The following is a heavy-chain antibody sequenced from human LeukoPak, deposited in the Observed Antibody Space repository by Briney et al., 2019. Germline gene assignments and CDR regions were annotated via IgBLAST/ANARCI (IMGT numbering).Heavy chain of an antibody. V-gene: IGHV3-9*01. CDR1: GFTFYDYA. CDR2: MSWKRGSI. CDR3: AKGTYSSSSGTLDY. Sequence: SLRLSCAASGFTFYDYAMHWGRHAPGKGGGWGSGMSWKRGSIVYADSVKGRFTISRENAKNSLYLQMNSLRAEDTALYYCAKGTYSSSSGTLDYWGQGTLVTVSS. D-gene: IGHD6-6*01. J-gene: IGHJ4*02.